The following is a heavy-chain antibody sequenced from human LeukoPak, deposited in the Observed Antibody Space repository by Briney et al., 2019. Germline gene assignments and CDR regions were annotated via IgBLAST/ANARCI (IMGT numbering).Heavy chain of an antibody. CDR1: GFTFSSQW. Sequence: GGSLRLSRAASGFTFSSQWMSWVHQAPGKGLEWVANIERDGRERYYVDSVKGRFTISRDNAKNSLYLQMNSLRVEDTAVYYCASRIGVWGRFPLDSWGQGTLVTVSS. CDR2: IERDGRER. CDR3: ASRIGVWGRFPLDS. V-gene: IGHV3-7*01. J-gene: IGHJ4*02. D-gene: IGHD3-16*01.